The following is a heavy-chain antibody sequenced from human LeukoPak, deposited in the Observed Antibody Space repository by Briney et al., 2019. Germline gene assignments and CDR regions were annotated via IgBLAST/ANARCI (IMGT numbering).Heavy chain of an antibody. CDR1: GFTFSSHW. J-gene: IGHJ4*02. CDR2: IANDGSST. Sequence: GGSLRLSYAASGFTFSSHWMNWVRQAPGKGLVWVSRIANDGSSTTYADSVKGRFSISRDNAKNTLYLQMNSLRVEDTAVYYCARGRPHGNDYWGQGTLVTVSS. V-gene: IGHV3-74*01. CDR3: ARGRPHGNDY. D-gene: IGHD4-23*01.